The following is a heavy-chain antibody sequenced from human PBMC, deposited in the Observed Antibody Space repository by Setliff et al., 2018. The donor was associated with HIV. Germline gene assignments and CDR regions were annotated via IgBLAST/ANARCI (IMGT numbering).Heavy chain of an antibody. J-gene: IGHJ4*02. CDR2: ISAYNGNT. CDR3: ARGGGGYNVWSGYPSFDY. V-gene: IGHV1-18*01. Sequence: WASVKVSCKASGYTFTGYGISWVRLAPGQGLEWMGWISAYNGNTNYAQKLQGRVTMTTDTSTSTAYMELRSLRSDDTAVYYCARGGGGYNVWSGYPSFDYWGQGTLVTVSS. D-gene: IGHD3-3*01. CDR1: GYTFTGYG.